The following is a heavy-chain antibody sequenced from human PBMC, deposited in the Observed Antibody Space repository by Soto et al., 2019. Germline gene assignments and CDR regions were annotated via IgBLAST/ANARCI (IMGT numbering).Heavy chain of an antibody. CDR3: ARGGYNFYMDV. V-gene: IGHV4-4*02. D-gene: IGHD5-12*01. J-gene: IGHJ6*03. CDR2: IHHSGST. CDR1: GGSVTISNW. Sequence: QVQLQESGPGLVKPSVTLSLTCAVSGGSVTISNWWSLVRQTPGKGLEWIGQIHHSGSTNYNPSLTTRVTISVDKSKNQFSLEMKSVTAAETAVYYCARGGYNFYMDVWGTGTTVTVSS.